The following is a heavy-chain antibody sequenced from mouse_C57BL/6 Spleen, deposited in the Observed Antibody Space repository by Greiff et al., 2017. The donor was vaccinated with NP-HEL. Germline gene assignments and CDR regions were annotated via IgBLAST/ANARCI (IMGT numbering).Heavy chain of an antibody. D-gene: IGHD1-1*01. CDR2: IHPNSGST. J-gene: IGHJ4*01. CDR3: ASFTTVVATDYAMDY. Sequence: VQLQQPGAELVKPGASVKLSCKASGYTFTSYWMHWVKQRPGQGLEWIGMIHPNSGSTNYNEKFKSKATLTVDKSSSTAYMQLSSLTSEDSAVYYCASFTTVVATDYAMDYWGQGTSVTVSS. V-gene: IGHV1-64*01. CDR1: GYTFTSYW.